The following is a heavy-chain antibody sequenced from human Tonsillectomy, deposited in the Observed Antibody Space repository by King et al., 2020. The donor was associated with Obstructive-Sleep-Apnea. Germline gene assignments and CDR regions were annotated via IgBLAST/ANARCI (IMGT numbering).Heavy chain of an antibody. CDR3: ARAKHPWGYDILTGYDAFNI. D-gene: IGHD3-9*01. J-gene: IGHJ3*02. CDR1: GYTFTTYD. V-gene: IGHV1-8*01. Sequence: QLVQSGAEVKKPGASVKVSCKASGYTFTTYDINWARQATGQGLEWMGWMNTNSGNTGYAEKFQGRVTMTRNTSISTAYMELSSLRSEDTAVYYCARAKHPWGYDILTGYDAFNIWGQGTMVTVSS. CDR2: MNTNSGNT.